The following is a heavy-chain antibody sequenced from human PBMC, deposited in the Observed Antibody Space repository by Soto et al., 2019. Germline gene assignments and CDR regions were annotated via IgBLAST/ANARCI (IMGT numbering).Heavy chain of an antibody. CDR2: IWYDGSNK. V-gene: IGHV3-33*01. Sequence: GGSLRLSCAASGFTFSSYGMHWVRQAPGKGLEWVAVIWYDGSNKYYADSVKGRFTISRDNSKNTLYLQMNSLRAEDTAVYYCARGITMVRGVDAFDIWGQGTMVTVSS. D-gene: IGHD3-10*01. CDR1: GFTFSSYG. CDR3: ARGITMVRGVDAFDI. J-gene: IGHJ3*02.